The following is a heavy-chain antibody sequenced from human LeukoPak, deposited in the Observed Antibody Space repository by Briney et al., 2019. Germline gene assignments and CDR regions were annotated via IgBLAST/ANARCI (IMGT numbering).Heavy chain of an antibody. CDR2: IDTDGSST. J-gene: IGHJ4*02. V-gene: IGHV3-74*01. Sequence: GGFLRLSCAASGFTFSTYWMHWVRQAPGKGLVWVSLIDTDGSSTPYADSVKGRFTISRDNAKNTLYLQMNSLRAEDTAVYYCARVGGSSDFDYWGQGTLVTVSS. D-gene: IGHD3-10*01. CDR3: ARVGGSSDFDY. CDR1: GFTFSTYW.